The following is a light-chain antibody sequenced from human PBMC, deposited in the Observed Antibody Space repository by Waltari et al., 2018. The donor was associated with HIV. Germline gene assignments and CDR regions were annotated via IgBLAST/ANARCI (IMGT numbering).Light chain of an antibody. CDR2: LGS. CDR1: QSLLHSNGYNY. J-gene: IGKJ5*01. Sequence: DILMTQSPLSLSVTPGEPASLSCNSSQSLLHSNGYNYLDWYLQKPGQSPQLLIYLGSTRASGVPGRFSGSGSGTTVTLTISRVEAEDVGIYFCMRTLPTSGITFGQGTRLETK. CDR3: MRTLPTSGIT. V-gene: IGKV2-28*01.